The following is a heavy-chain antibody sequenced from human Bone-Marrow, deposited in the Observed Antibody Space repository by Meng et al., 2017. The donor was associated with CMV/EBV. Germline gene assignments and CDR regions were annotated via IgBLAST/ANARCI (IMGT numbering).Heavy chain of an antibody. Sequence: GGSLRLSCAASGFTFSNYGMTWVRQAPGKGLEWVSAISGKGVGTYYADSVKGRFTISRDNSKNTLYLQMNSLRAEDTAVYYCAKEAPYNWNTFDIWGQGTRVTVSS. CDR1: GFTFSNYG. CDR3: AKEAPYNWNTFDI. J-gene: IGHJ3*02. CDR2: ISGKGVGT. V-gene: IGHV3-23*01. D-gene: IGHD1/OR15-1a*01.